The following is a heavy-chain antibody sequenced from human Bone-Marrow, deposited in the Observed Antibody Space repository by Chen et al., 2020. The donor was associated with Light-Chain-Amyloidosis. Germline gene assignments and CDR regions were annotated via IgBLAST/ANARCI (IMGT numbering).Heavy chain of an antibody. CDR3: ARGVVTTGEVDV. V-gene: IGHV4-34*01. CDR1: GGSFSGYY. Sequence: QVQLQQWGAGLLKPSETLSLTCAVYGGSFSGYYLSWIRQPPGKWLEWIGEINHSGSTNYNPSLKSRVTISVDTSKNQFSLKLSSVTAADTAVYYCARGVVTTGEVDVWGKGTTVTVSS. J-gene: IGHJ6*04. CDR2: INHSGST. D-gene: IGHD4-17*01.